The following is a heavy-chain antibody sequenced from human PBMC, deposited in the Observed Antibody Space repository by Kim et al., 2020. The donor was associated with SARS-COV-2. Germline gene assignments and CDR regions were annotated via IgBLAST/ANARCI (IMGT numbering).Heavy chain of an antibody. J-gene: IGHJ6*03. Sequence: VKGRFTLSRDNSKNTLYLQMNSLRAEDTAVYYGARESSSWYGFYYYYMDVWGKGTTVTVSS. CDR3: ARESSSWYGFYYYYMDV. V-gene: IGHV3-30*07. D-gene: IGHD6-13*01.